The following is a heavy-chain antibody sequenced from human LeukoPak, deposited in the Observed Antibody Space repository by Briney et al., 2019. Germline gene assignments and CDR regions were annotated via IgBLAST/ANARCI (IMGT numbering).Heavy chain of an antibody. J-gene: IGHJ6*03. CDR2: ISAYNGNT. V-gene: IGHV1-18*01. D-gene: IGHD3-22*01. Sequence: ASVKVSCKASGYTFTSYGISWVRQAPGQGLEWMGWISAYNGNTNYAQKLQGRVTMTTDTSTSTAYMELRSLRSDDTAVYYRARCLYYYDSGGSFYYMDVWGKGTTVTVSS. CDR3: ARCLYYYDSGGSFYYMDV. CDR1: GYTFTSYG.